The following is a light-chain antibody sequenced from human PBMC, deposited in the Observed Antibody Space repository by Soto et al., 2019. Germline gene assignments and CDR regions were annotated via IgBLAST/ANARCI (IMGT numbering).Light chain of an antibody. CDR3: LSFPTTCTQV. V-gene: IGLV2-14*01. CDR2: EVN. Sequence: QSALTQPASLSGSPGQSITISCTGTNRDIGAYDYVSWFQQHPGKAPKLMISEVNNRPSGVSNRFSESKSGNTAYLTISGLQVDDEAEHFCLSFPTTCTQVFGTGTKGIVL. CDR1: NRDIGAYDY. J-gene: IGLJ1*01.